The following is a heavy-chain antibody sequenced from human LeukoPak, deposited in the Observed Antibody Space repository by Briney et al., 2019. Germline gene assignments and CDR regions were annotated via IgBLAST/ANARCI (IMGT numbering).Heavy chain of an antibody. J-gene: IGHJ4*02. CDR3: AREFSYGSNGRGFDY. CDR1: SGSISSYY. Sequence: SETLSLTCTVSSGSISSYYWSWIRQPAGKGLEWIGRILTSGSTNYNPSLQSRVTMSVDTSKNQFSLKLNSMTAADTAAYYCAREFSYGSNGRGFDYWGQGTLVTVSS. CDR2: ILTSGST. D-gene: IGHD4-23*01. V-gene: IGHV4-4*07.